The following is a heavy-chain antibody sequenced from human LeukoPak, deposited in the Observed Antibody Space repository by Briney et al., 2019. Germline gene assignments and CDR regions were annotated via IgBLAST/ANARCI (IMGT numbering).Heavy chain of an antibody. CDR3: ARRGYDYVWGSYRIGHAFDI. D-gene: IGHD3-16*02. V-gene: IGHV4-34*01. J-gene: IGHJ3*02. Sequence: SETLSLTCTVSGGSISGYYWSWIRQPPGKGLEWIGEINHSGSTNYNPSLKSRVTISVDTSKNQFSLKLSSVTAADTAVYYCARRGYDYVWGSYRIGHAFDIWGQGTMVTVSS. CDR2: INHSGST. CDR1: GGSISGYY.